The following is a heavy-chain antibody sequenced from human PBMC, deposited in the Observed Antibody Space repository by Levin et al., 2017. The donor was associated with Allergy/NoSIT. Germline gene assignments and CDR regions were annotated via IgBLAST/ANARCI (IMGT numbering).Heavy chain of an antibody. CDR3: ARDRLDSSSPPDDY. D-gene: IGHD6-6*01. CDR1: GFTFSSYS. V-gene: IGHV3-21*01. J-gene: IGHJ4*02. CDR2: ISSSSSYI. Sequence: GGSLRLSCAASGFTFSSYSMNWVRQAPGKGLEWVSSISSSSSYIYYADSVKGRFTISRDNSKNSLYLQMNSLRAEDTAVYYCARDRLDSSSPPDDYWGQGTLVTVSS.